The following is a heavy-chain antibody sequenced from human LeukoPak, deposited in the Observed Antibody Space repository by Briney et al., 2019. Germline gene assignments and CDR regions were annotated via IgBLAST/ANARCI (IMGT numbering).Heavy chain of an antibody. Sequence: PWGSLRLPCAASGFTFSDYYMSWIRQAPGKGLEWVSYISSSGSTIYYADSVKGRFTISRDNAKNSLYLQMNSLRAEDTAVYYCARDMPKQDIVVVPAAIPEVPVFDPWGQGTLVTVSP. D-gene: IGHD2-2*02. V-gene: IGHV3-11*01. CDR3: ARDMPKQDIVVVPAAIPEVPVFDP. J-gene: IGHJ5*02. CDR2: ISSSGSTI. CDR1: GFTFSDYY.